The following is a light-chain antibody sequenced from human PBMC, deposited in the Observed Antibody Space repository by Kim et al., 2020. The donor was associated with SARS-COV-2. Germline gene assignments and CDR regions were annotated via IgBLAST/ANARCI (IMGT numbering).Light chain of an antibody. Sequence: LVLTQSPSASASLGASVKLTCTLSSGHRSYAIAWHQQQPEKGPRYLMKLNSDGSHNKGDGIPNRFSGSSSGAERYLTISSLQSEDEADYYCQTWGTGIQVFGGGTKLTVL. CDR2: LNSDGSH. V-gene: IGLV4-69*01. J-gene: IGLJ3*02. CDR3: QTWGTGIQV. CDR1: SGHRSYA.